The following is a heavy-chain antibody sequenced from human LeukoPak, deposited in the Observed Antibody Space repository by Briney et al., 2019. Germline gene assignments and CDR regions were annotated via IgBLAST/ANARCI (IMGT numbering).Heavy chain of an antibody. CDR2: IYYSGST. Sequence: PSETLSLTCTVSGGSISSSSYYWGWIRQPPGKGLEWIGSIYYSGSTYYNPSLKSRVTISVDTSKNQFSLKLSSVTAADTAVYYCARVGGYDILTLDMDVWGKGTTVTISS. V-gene: IGHV4-39*07. J-gene: IGHJ6*03. CDR3: ARVGGYDILTLDMDV. D-gene: IGHD3-9*01. CDR1: GGSISSSSYY.